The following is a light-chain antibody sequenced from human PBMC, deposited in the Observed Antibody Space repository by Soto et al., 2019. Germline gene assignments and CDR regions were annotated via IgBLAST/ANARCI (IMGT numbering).Light chain of an antibody. CDR3: SSYTSSSTYV. CDR1: SSEVGSYNR. Sequence: QSALTQPPSVSGSPGQSVAISCTGTSSEVGSYNRVSWYQQPPGTAPKVTIYEVRTRPSGVPDRFSGSKSGNTASLTISGLQAEDEADYYCSSYTSSSTYVFETGTKVTVL. V-gene: IGLV2-18*02. J-gene: IGLJ1*01. CDR2: EVR.